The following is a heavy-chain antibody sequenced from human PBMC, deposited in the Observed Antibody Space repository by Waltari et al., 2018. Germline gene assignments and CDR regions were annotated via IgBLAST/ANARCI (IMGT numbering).Heavy chain of an antibody. CDR3: ARARRGITIFGVVTLLDY. Sequence: QLQLQESGPGLVKPSETLSLTCTVSGGSISSSSYYWGWIRQPPGKGLEWIGSIYYSGSTYYNPSLKSRVTISVDTSKNQFSLKLSSVTAADTAVYYCARARRGITIFGVVTLLDYWGQGTLVTVSS. CDR2: IYYSGST. V-gene: IGHV4-39*01. CDR1: GGSISSSSYY. J-gene: IGHJ4*02. D-gene: IGHD3-3*01.